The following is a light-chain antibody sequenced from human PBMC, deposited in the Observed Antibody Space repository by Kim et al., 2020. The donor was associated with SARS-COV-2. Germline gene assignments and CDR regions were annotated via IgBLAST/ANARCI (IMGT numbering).Light chain of an antibody. J-gene: IGLJ1*01. CDR3: QGWDSSTHNYV. CDR2: QDN. CDR1: KLENNK. V-gene: IGLV3-1*01. Sequence: PGLTARITCSGFKLENNKVTWYRQKPDPGHVLVIYQDNQRPSGVPGRLSGSSSGNAATLTISGTKTMDEADDYCQGWDSSTHNYVFGNGTKVTVL.